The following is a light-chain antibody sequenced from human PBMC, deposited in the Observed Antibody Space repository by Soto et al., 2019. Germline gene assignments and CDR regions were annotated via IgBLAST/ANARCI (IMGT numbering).Light chain of an antibody. Sequence: DIQRTQSPSSVSASVGDRVTITCRASQNINSWLAWYQQKPGKAPKLLIYDVSILQSGVPSRFSCSGSETEFTLTISSLQPDDFATYYCQHYNSYSEAFGQGTKVDI. CDR2: DVS. V-gene: IGKV1-5*01. J-gene: IGKJ1*01. CDR3: QHYNSYSEA. CDR1: QNINSW.